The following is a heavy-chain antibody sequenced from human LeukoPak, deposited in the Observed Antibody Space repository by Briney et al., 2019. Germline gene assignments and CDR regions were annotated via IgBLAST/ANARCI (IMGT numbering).Heavy chain of an antibody. Sequence: SETLSLTCAVSGGSISSSSYYWGWIRQPPGKGLEWIGSIYYSGSTYYNPSLKSRVTISVDTSKNQFSLKLSSVTAADTAVYYCARVLDFWSGHADYWGQGTLVTVSS. CDR1: GGSISSSSYY. V-gene: IGHV4-39*07. J-gene: IGHJ4*02. D-gene: IGHD3-3*01. CDR3: ARVLDFWSGHADY. CDR2: IYYSGST.